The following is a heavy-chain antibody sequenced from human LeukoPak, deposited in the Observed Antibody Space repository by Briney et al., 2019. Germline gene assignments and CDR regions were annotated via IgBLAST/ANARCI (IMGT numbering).Heavy chain of an antibody. D-gene: IGHD5-18*01. CDR2: ISWNSGSI. CDR1: GFTFDDYA. J-gene: IGHJ4*02. CDR3: AREEDTAMAPGY. Sequence: PGGSLRLSCAASGFTFDDYAMHWVRQAPGKGLEWVSGISWNSGSIGYADSVKGRFTISRDNAKNSLYLQMNSLRAEDTAVYYCAREEDTAMAPGYWGQGTLVTVSS. V-gene: IGHV3-9*01.